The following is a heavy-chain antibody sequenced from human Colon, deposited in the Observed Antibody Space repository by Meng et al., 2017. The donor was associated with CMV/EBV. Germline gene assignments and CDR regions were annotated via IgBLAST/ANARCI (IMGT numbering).Heavy chain of an antibody. V-gene: IGHV3-11*01. D-gene: IGHD2-2*01. J-gene: IGHJ4*02. CDR3: ARDPETLPEVPAALDY. CDR1: GFTFSDSF. Sequence: GESLKISCVASGFTFSDSFMIWIRQAPGKGLEWVSYISPESNTIYYADSVQGRFIISRDNAIGALYLHMHSVRVDDTAVYYCARDPETLPEVPAALDYWGQGTLVTVSS. CDR2: ISPESNTI.